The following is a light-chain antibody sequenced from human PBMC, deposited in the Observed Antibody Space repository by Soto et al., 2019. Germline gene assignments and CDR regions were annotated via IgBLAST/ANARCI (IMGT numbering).Light chain of an antibody. V-gene: IGLV2-14*01. J-gene: IGLJ1*01. CDR3: SSYTSSSTQD. Sequence: QSVLTQPASVSGSPGQSITISCTGTTSDVGRYNYVSWYQQHPGTAPKLMIYEVSNRPSGVSNRFSGSKSGNTASLTISGLQAEDEADYYCSSYTSSSTQDFGTGTKVTVL. CDR2: EVS. CDR1: TSDVGRYNY.